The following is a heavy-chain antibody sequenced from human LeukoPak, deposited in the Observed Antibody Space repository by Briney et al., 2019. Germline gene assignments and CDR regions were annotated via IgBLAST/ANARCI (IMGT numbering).Heavy chain of an antibody. Sequence: GGSLRLSCAASGLTFSDFGMTWVRQAPGKGLEWVSAISGSGGSTYYADSVKGRFTISRDNSKNTLYLQMNSLRAEDTAVYYCAKGYSSSWVFDYWGQGTLVTVSS. CDR2: ISGSGGST. V-gene: IGHV3-23*01. CDR3: AKGYSSSWVFDY. J-gene: IGHJ4*02. CDR1: GLTFSDFG. D-gene: IGHD6-13*01.